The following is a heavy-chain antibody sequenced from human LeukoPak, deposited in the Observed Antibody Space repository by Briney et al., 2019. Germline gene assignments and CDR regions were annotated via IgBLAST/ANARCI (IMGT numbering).Heavy chain of an antibody. V-gene: IGHV1-69*13. CDR1: GGTFSSYA. CDR3: ARYCTSTSCYFDAFDI. Sequence: SVKVSCQASGGTFSSYAIIWVRQAPGQGLAWMGGIIPIFDTADYAQKFQGRVTVTADESTTTAYMELSSLRSEDTAVYYCARYCTSTSCYFDAFDIWGQGTMVTVSS. CDR2: IIPIFDTA. D-gene: IGHD2-2*01. J-gene: IGHJ3*02.